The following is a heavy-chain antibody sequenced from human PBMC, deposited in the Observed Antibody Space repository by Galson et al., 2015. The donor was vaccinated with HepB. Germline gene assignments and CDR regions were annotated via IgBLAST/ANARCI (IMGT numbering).Heavy chain of an antibody. D-gene: IGHD3-16*01. V-gene: IGHV1-24*01. CDR2: FDPEDGET. J-gene: IGHJ4*02. CDR1: GYTLTELS. CDR3: ATDLSGGGIHN. Sequence: SCKVSGYTLTELSMHWVRQAPGKGLEWMGGFDPEDGETIYAQKFQGRVTMTEVTSTDTAYMELSSLRSEDTAVYYCATDLSGGGIHNWGQGTLVTVSS.